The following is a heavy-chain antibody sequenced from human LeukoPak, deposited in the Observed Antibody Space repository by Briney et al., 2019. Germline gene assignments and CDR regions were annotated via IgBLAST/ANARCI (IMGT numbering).Heavy chain of an antibody. CDR3: ARVVVVAATPVGWFDP. CDR2: IYTSGST. V-gene: IGHV4-4*09. Sequence: PSETLSLTCTVSGGSISSYYWSWIRQPPGQGLEWLGYIYTSGSTNYNPSLKSRVTISVDTSKNQFSLKLSSVTAADTAVYYCARVVVVAATPVGWFDPWGQGTLVTVSS. J-gene: IGHJ5*02. D-gene: IGHD2-15*01. CDR1: GGSISSYY.